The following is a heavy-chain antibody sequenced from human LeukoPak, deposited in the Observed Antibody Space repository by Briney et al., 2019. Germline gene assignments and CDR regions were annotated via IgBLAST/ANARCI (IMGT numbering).Heavy chain of an antibody. D-gene: IGHD3-10*01. V-gene: IGHV4-39*07. J-gene: IGHJ6*02. Sequence: SSETLSLTCTVSGGSISSSTSHWGWIRQPPGKGLEWIGTIHYSGRTYYNPSLESRVIISVDTSKNQFSLKLSSVTAADTAVYYCARESGYYGMDVWGQGTTVTVSS. CDR3: ARESGYYGMDV. CDR2: IHYSGRT. CDR1: GGSISSSTSH.